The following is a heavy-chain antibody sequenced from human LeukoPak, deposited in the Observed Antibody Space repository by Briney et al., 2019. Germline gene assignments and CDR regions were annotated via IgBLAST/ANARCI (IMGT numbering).Heavy chain of an antibody. J-gene: IGHJ4*02. D-gene: IGHD3-9*01. CDR3: AREANYDILTGIGQGSAQYYFDY. CDR1: GYTFTSYG. CDR2: ISAYNGNT. V-gene: IGHV1-18*01. Sequence: GASVKVSCKASGYTFTSYGISWVRQAPGQGLKWMGWISAYNGNTNYAQKFQGRVTITTDESTSTAYMELSSLRSEDTAVYYCAREANYDILTGIGQGSAQYYFDYWGQGTLVTVSS.